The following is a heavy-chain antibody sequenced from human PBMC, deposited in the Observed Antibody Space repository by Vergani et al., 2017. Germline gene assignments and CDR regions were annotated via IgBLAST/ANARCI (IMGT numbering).Heavy chain of an antibody. D-gene: IGHD1-14*01. CDR1: GFTFSSYD. CDR2: IGTAGDT. V-gene: IGHV3-13*01. CDR3: ARGTLNRAFDI. Sequence: EVQLVESGGGLVQPGGSLRLSCAASGFTFSSYDMHWVRQATGKGLEWVSAIGTAGDTYYPGSVKGRFTISRENAKNSLYLQMNSLRAGDTAVYYCARGTLNRAFDIWGQGTMVTVSS. J-gene: IGHJ3*02.